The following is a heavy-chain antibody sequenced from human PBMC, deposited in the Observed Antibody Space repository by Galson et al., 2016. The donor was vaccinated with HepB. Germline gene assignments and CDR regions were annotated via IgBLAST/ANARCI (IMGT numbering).Heavy chain of an antibody. Sequence: SLRLSCAASGFTFSSYSMNWVRQAPGKGLEWVASIFSSGGYIDYADSVKGRFTVSRDNAKNSLYLQMNSLRAVDTAVYYCARRGLLHLALDYWGQGALVTVSS. J-gene: IGHJ4*02. V-gene: IGHV3-21*01. CDR3: ARRGLLHLALDY. CDR1: GFTFSSYS. CDR2: IFSSGGYI. D-gene: IGHD5/OR15-5a*01.